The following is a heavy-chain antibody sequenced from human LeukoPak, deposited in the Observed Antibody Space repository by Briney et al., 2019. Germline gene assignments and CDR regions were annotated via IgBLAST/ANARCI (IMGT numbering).Heavy chain of an antibody. CDR3: ARVVSSSWRSRGAFDI. D-gene: IGHD6-13*01. V-gene: IGHV1-8*02. CDR2: INPNSGNT. CDR1: GYTFTGYY. Sequence: EASVKVSCKASGYTFTGYYMHWVRQAPGQGLEWMGWINPNSGNTGYAQKFQGRVTMTRNTSISTAYMELSSLRSEDTAVYYCARVVSSSWRSRGAFDIWGQGTMVTVSS. J-gene: IGHJ3*02.